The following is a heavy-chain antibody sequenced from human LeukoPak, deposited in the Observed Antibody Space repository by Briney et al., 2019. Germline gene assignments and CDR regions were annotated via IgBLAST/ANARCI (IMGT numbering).Heavy chain of an antibody. D-gene: IGHD6-13*01. V-gene: IGHV3-7*01. J-gene: IGHJ4*02. Sequence: GGSLRLSCAAAGFTISSYWMSWVRQAPGEGLEWVANIKYDGSEVHYVDSVKGRFTISRDIVKNSLFLQMNSLRAEDTAVYYCARDIAAAGLFFDYWGREPWSPSPQ. CDR2: IKYDGSEV. CDR3: ARDIAAAGLFFDY. CDR1: GFTISSYW.